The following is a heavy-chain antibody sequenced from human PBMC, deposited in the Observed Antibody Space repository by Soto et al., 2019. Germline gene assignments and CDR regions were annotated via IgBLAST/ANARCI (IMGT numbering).Heavy chain of an antibody. V-gene: IGHV4-39*01. CDR1: GDSMSSSDYY. CDR3: ARRTVNIRTFYSGLKTHCFDY. D-gene: IGHD6-19*01. J-gene: IGHJ4*02. CDR2: IYYSGST. Sequence: QLQLHESGPGLVKPSETLSLTCAVSGDSMSSSDYYWGWIRQPPGKGLEWIGSIYYSGSTYYNPSPPSRVAISVDTSKNQFSLKLKSVTAADTAIYYCARRTVNIRTFYSGLKTHCFDYWGQGAPVTVSS.